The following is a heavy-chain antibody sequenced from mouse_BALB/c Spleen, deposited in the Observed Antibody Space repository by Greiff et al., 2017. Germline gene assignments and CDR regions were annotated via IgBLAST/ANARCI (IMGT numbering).Heavy chain of an antibody. CDR2: INPSSGYT. Sequence: VQVVESGAELARPGASVKMSCKASGYTFTSYTMHWVKQRPGQGLEWIGYINPSSGYTNYNQKFKDKATLTADKSSSTAYMQLSSLTSEDSAVYYCARGNWDGGYYFDYWGQGTTLTVSS. CDR3: ARGNWDGGYYFDY. J-gene: IGHJ2*01. CDR1: GYTFTSYT. D-gene: IGHD4-1*01. V-gene: IGHV1-4*01.